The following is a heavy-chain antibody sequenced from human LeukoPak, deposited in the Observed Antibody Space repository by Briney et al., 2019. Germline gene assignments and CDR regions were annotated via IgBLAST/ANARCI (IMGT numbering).Heavy chain of an antibody. CDR3: AKDRSLGGGYGLAEYFHH. D-gene: IGHD5-12*01. CDR2: IRWNSGSI. CDR1: GFSFDDYA. Sequence: PGGSLRLSCAASGFSFDDYAMHWVRQPPGKGLEWVSGIRWNSGSIGYADSVKGRFTISRDNAKNSLYLQMNSLRAEDTALYYCAKDRSLGGGYGLAEYFHHWGQGTLVTVSS. V-gene: IGHV3-9*01. J-gene: IGHJ1*01.